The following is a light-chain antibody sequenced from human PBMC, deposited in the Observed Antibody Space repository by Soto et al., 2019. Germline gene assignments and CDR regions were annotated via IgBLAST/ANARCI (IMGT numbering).Light chain of an antibody. CDR2: GNS. CDR3: QSYYSSLSGYV. V-gene: IGLV1-40*01. J-gene: IGLJ1*01. Sequence: QSVLTQPPSVSGAPGQRVTSSCTGSSSNIGAGYYVHWDQQLPGTAPKLLIYGNSNRPSGVPDRLSGSKSGTSASLAITGLQAEDEADYYCQSYYSSLSGYVFGTGTKLTVL. CDR1: SSNIGAGYY.